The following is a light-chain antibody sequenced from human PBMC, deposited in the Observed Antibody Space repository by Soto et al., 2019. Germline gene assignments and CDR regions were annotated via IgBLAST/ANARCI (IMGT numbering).Light chain of an antibody. CDR2: GAS. V-gene: IGKV3-20*01. J-gene: IGKJ5*01. Sequence: EIVLTQSPGTLSLSPGESATLSCRASQSVSSSYLAWYQQKPGQAPRLLIYGASSRATGIPDRFSGSGSGTDFTLTIGRLEPEDFAVYYCQQYGSPPPITFGQGTRLEIK. CDR3: QQYGSPPPIT. CDR1: QSVSSSY.